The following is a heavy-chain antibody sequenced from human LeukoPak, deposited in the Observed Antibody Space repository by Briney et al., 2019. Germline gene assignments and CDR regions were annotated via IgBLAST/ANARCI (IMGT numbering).Heavy chain of an antibody. V-gene: IGHV4-34*01. CDR3: ARGGGLAAATRWWH. CDR1: GGSFSGYY. Sequence: PSETLSLTCAVYGGSFSGYYWSWIRQPPGKGLEWIGEINHSGSTNYNPSLKSRVTISVDTSKNQFSLKLSSVTAADTAVYYCARGGGLAAATRWWHWGQGTLVTVSS. J-gene: IGHJ4*02. CDR2: INHSGST. D-gene: IGHD6-13*01.